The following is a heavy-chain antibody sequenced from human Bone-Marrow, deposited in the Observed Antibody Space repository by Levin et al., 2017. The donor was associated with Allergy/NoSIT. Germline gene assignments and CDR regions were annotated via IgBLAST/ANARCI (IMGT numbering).Heavy chain of an antibody. J-gene: IGHJ4*02. D-gene: IGHD2-8*02. CDR1: GFSLSTTGMC. V-gene: IGHV2-70*01. CDR2: IDWDDET. Sequence: SGPTLVKPTQTLTLTCSFSGFSLSTTGMCVSWIRPTPGKALEWLALIDWDDETYYRTSLKTRLSISKDTSKNQVILTMTNMDPVDTATYYCARTDDTGGSFFDYWGQGAQVTVSS. CDR3: ARTDDTGGSFFDY.